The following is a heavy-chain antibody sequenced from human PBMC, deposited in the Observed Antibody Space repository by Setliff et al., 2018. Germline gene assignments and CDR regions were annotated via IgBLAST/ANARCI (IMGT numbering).Heavy chain of an antibody. V-gene: IGHV7-4-1*02. CDR1: GYTFTTYA. D-gene: IGHD6-13*01. J-gene: IGHJ4*02. Sequence: GASVKVSCKASGYTFTTYAMGWMRQAPGQRLEWMGWINTNTGNPSYAQGFTGRFVFSLDTSVSTAYRQISSLKPEDTALYYCATGSLVAAGTGHWGQGTLVTVSS. CDR2: INTNTGNP. CDR3: ATGSLVAAGTGH.